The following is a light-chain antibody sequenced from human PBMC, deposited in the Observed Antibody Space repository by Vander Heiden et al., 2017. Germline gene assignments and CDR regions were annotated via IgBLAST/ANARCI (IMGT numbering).Light chain of an antibody. J-gene: IGLJ3*02. CDR2: GNT. CDR3: QSYDSSLSGWV. V-gene: IGLV1-40*01. Sequence: QSVLTPPPSVSGAPGQRVTISCTGRSPHIGAGYATHCYQPPTGTAPKLLIYGNTNRTPGVPDRLSGSKSGTSAPLAITGLQAEDEADYYCQSYDSSLSGWVFGGGTKLTVL. CDR1: SPHIGAGYA.